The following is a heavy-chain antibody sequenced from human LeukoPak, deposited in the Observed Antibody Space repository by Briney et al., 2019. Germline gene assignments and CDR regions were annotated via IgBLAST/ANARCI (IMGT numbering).Heavy chain of an antibody. CDR2: IIPILGIA. D-gene: IGHD3-3*01. CDR3: ATARTIFGEINDY. CDR1: GGTFSSYA. J-gene: IGHJ4*02. Sequence: ASVKVSCKASGGTFSSYAISWVRQAPGQGLEWMGRIIPILGIANYAQKFQGRVTITADKSTSTAYVELSSLRSEDTAVYYCATARTIFGEINDYWGQGTLVTVSS. V-gene: IGHV1-69*04.